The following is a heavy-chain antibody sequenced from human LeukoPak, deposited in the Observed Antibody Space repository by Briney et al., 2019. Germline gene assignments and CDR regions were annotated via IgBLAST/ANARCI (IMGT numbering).Heavy chain of an antibody. CDR2: ISSSGSTI. Sequence: AGGSVRLSCAASGFTFSSYEMNWVGQAPGKGLEEVSYISSSGSTIYYADSVKGRFTISGDNAKNSLYLQMNSLRAEDTAVYYCARDDYRNFGAYWGQGTLVTVSS. J-gene: IGHJ4*02. CDR3: ARDDYRNFGAY. V-gene: IGHV3-48*03. D-gene: IGHD4-11*01. CDR1: GFTFSSYE.